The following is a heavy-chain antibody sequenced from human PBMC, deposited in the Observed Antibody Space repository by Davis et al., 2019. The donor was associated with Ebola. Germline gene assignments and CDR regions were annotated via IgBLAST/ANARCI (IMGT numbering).Heavy chain of an antibody. CDR2: IYYRGGT. V-gene: IGHV4-61*01. CDR3: AAWIAAPPPRFDP. D-gene: IGHD6-6*01. CDR1: GVSVFTGSYY. Sequence: PSETLSLTCTVSGVSVFTGSYYWSWIRQPPGKDLEWVGNIYYRGGTFYNPSLESRVTISLDTSKNQFSLRLTSVTSADTAVYFCAAWIAAPPPRFDPWGQGTLVTVSS. J-gene: IGHJ5*02.